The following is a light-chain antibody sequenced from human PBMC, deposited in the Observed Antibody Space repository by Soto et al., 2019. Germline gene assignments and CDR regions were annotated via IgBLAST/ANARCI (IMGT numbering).Light chain of an antibody. Sequence: DIPLTQSPSFLSASVGDRVTITCRASQGISGYLAWYQQKPGKAPRLLIYVASTLQSGVPSRFSGSGSGTEFTLTISSLQPEDFGAYYCQQLNSYPHTFGPGTKVDIK. J-gene: IGKJ3*01. CDR1: QGISGY. CDR3: QQLNSYPHT. CDR2: VAS. V-gene: IGKV1-9*01.